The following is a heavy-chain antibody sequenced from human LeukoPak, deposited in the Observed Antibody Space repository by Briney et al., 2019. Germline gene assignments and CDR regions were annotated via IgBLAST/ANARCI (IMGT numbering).Heavy chain of an antibody. CDR3: ARVAKYYYGSETYYFFEH. CDR2: INQDGSEE. V-gene: IGHV3-7*01. D-gene: IGHD3-10*01. J-gene: IGHJ4*02. Sequence: HPGGSLRLSCAASGFTFTTYWVTWVRQAPGKGLEWVANINQDGSEEYFVDSVKGRFTISRDNAKNSLYLQMNSLRVEDTAVYYCARVAKYYYGSETYYFFEHWGQGTPVTASS. CDR1: GFTFTTYW.